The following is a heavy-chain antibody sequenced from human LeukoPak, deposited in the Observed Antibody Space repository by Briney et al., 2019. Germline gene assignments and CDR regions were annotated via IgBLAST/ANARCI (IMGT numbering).Heavy chain of an antibody. V-gene: IGHV1-69*13. J-gene: IGHJ3*02. Sequence: AASVKVSCKASGGTFSSYAISWVRQAPGQGLEWMGGIIPIFGTANYAQKFQGRVTITADESTSTAYMELSSLRSEDTAVYYCARDGHRRYYYDSSGREHAFDIWGQGTMVTVSS. CDR2: IIPIFGTA. CDR3: ARDGHRRYYYDSSGREHAFDI. D-gene: IGHD3-22*01. CDR1: GGTFSSYA.